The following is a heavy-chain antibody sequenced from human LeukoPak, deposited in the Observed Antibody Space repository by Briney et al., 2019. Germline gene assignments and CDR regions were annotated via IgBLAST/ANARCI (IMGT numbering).Heavy chain of an antibody. CDR2: ISSNGGST. J-gene: IGHJ3*02. CDR1: GFTFSSYA. V-gene: IGHV3-64D*09. D-gene: IGHD3-22*01. Sequence: QTGGSLRLSCAASGFTFSSYAMHWVRQAPGKGLEYVSAISSNGGSTYYADSVKGRFTISRDNSKNTLYLQMSSLRAEDTAVYYCVKGEPYYYDSSGQYWGDAFDIWGQGTMVTVSS. CDR3: VKGEPYYYDSSGQYWGDAFDI.